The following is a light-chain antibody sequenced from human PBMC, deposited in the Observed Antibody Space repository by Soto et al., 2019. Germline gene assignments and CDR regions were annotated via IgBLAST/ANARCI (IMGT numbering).Light chain of an antibody. CDR2: DAS. J-gene: IGKJ3*01. CDR3: QQRSNCPRFT. V-gene: IGKV3-11*01. CDR1: QSVSSY. Sequence: EIVLTQSPATLSLSPGERATLSCRASQSVSSYLAWYQQKPGQAPRLLIYDASNRATGIPARFSGSWSGTSFSLSISTLEPEDSAVYYCQQRSNCPRFTFGPVTKVDIK.